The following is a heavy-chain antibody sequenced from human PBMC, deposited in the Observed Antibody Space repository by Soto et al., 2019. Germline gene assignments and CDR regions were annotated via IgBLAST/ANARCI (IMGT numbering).Heavy chain of an antibody. CDR2: IYYSGST. CDR3: ARGHYYDSSGNWFDP. V-gene: IGHV4-61*01. D-gene: IGHD3-22*01. CDR1: GGSVSSGSYY. J-gene: IGHJ5*02. Sequence: PSETLSLTCTVSGGSVSSGSYYWSWIRQPPGKGLEWIGYIYYSGSTNYNPSLKSRVTISVDTSKNQFSLKLSSVTAADTAVYYCARGHYYDSSGNWFDPWGQGTLVTVSS.